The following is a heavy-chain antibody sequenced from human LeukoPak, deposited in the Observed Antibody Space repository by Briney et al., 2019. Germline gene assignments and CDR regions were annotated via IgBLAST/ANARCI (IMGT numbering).Heavy chain of an antibody. D-gene: IGHD3-22*01. CDR2: ISDSGGRI. CDR1: GITLSNYG. V-gene: IGHV3-23*01. J-gene: IGHJ4*02. Sequence: GGSLRLSCAVSGITLSNYGMSWVRQAPGKGLEWVAGISDSGGRINYADSAKGRFTISRDNPKNTLYLQMNSLRAEDTAVCFCAKRGVVIRVILVGCHKEAYYFDSWGQGALVTVSS. CDR3: AKRGVVIRVILVGCHKEAYYFDS.